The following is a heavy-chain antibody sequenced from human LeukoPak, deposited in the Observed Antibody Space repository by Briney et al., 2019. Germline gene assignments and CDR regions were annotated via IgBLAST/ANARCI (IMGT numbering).Heavy chain of an antibody. J-gene: IGHJ4*02. Sequence: GGSLTLSCAASGFTFSAYWMGWVRQAPGKGLEWVAFVSEDGTNEKYADSVKGRFTISRDNSNNTLYLQMNSLRAEDTGIYYCAKDRETTSSGTFDSWGQGTLVTVSS. V-gene: IGHV3-30*18. CDR2: VSEDGTNE. D-gene: IGHD6-13*01. CDR1: GFTFSAYW. CDR3: AKDRETTSSGTFDS.